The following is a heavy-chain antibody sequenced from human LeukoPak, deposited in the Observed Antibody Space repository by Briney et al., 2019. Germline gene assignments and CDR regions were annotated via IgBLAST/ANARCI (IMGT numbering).Heavy chain of an antibody. V-gene: IGHV1-46*01. Sequence: ASVKVSCKASGYTFTSYYMHWVRQAPGQGLEWMGIINPSGGSTSYAQKFQGRVSMTRDMPINTAYMELNSLRFDDTAVYYCARSKYSDYLWGQGTLVTVSS. D-gene: IGHD5-12*01. CDR3: ARSKYSDYL. J-gene: IGHJ4*02. CDR2: INPSGGST. CDR1: GYTFTSYY.